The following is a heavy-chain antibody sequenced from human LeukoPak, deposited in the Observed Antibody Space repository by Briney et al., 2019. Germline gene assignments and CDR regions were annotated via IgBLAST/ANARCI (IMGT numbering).Heavy chain of an antibody. CDR2: ISGPGTST. Sequence: GGSLRLSCAASGFTFSNYAVSWVRQASGKGLDWVSVISGPGTSTSYGNSVKGRFTISRDNSKNTVFLQMNSLPAEDTAVYYCARGGWVSSDAFDVWGQGTMVTVSS. D-gene: IGHD5/OR15-5a*01. CDR1: GFTFSNYA. J-gene: IGHJ3*01. CDR3: ARGGWVSSDAFDV. V-gene: IGHV3-23*01.